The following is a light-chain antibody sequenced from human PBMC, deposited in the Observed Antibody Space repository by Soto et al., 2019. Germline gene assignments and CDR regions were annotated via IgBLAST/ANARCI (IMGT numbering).Light chain of an antibody. V-gene: IGKV3-20*01. CDR3: HHYDSLPPHT. CDR2: GVS. Sequence: EIVLTQSPGTLSLSPGDRATLSCRASQSVSSGYFAWYQQTPGQAPRLLIYGVSSRATGIPDRFIGSGSGTDFTLTISSLEPEDFAIYYCHHYDSLPPHTFGQGTRLEIK. J-gene: IGKJ5*01. CDR1: QSVSSGY.